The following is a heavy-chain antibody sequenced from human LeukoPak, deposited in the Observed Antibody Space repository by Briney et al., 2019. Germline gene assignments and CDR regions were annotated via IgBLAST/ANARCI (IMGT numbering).Heavy chain of an antibody. V-gene: IGHV3-53*01. CDR3: ASPGGGDYYNS. CDR2: IYTGGYT. CDR1: GLTVSSIY. J-gene: IGHJ4*02. D-gene: IGHD3-10*01. Sequence: GGSLRLSCTASGLTVSSIYMSWVRQAPGKGLQWVSVIYTGGYTFYADSVKGRFTISRDNSKSTLYLQMNGLRAEDTAVYYCASPGGGDYYNSWGQGTLVTVSS.